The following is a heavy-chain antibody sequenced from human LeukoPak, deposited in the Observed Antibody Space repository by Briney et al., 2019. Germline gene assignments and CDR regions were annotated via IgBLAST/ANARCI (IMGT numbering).Heavy chain of an antibody. CDR2: ISSSSSYI. D-gene: IGHD2-2*02. CDR3: ASPRYCSSTSCYTGYMDV. CDR1: GFTFSSYS. V-gene: IGHV3-21*01. J-gene: IGHJ6*03. Sequence: GGSLRLSCAAAGFTFSSYSMNWVRPAPGKGLEWVSSISSSSSYIYYADSVKGRFTISRDNAKNSLYLQMNSLRAEDTAVYYCASPRYCSSTSCYTGYMDVWGKGTTVTVSS.